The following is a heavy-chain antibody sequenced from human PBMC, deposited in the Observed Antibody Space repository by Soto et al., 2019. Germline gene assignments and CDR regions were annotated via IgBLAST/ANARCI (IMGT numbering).Heavy chain of an antibody. CDR3: TRDVGNFYNS. V-gene: IGHV1-46*04. CDR2: INPSGGDS. D-gene: IGHD1-26*01. Sequence: ASVKVSCKASGYTFTSYYMHWVRQAPGQGLEWMGIINPSGGDSYYADSVRGRFTISRDNSKNTLYLEMNSLRVEDTAVYYCTRDVGNFYNSWGQGTLVTVSS. CDR1: GYTFTSYY. J-gene: IGHJ4*02.